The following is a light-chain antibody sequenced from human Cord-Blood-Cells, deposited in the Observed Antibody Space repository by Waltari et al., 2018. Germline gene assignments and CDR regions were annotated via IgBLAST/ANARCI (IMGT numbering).Light chain of an antibody. Sequence: AIRMTQSPSSFAASTGDRVTITCRASQGIRSYLAWYKQKPGKAPKLLIYAASTLQSGVPSRFSGSGSGTDFTLTISCLQSEDFATYYCQQYYSYPYTFGQGTKLEIK. V-gene: IGKV1-8*01. J-gene: IGKJ2*01. CDR2: AAS. CDR1: QGIRSY. CDR3: QQYYSYPYT.